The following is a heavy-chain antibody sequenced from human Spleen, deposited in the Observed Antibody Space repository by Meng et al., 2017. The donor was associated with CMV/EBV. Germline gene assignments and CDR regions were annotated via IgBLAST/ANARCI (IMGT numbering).Heavy chain of an antibody. D-gene: IGHD4-17*01. V-gene: IGHV3-48*03. J-gene: IGHJ4*02. CDR1: GFTFSSYA. CDR3: ARAPYGDPYGIDY. Sequence: GESLKISCAASGFTFSSYAMSWVRQAPGKGLEWVSYISGSGGTIHYADSVKGRFTISRDNAKNSLHLQMNSLRVEDTAVYYCARAPYGDPYGIDYWGQGTLVTVSS. CDR2: ISGSGGTI.